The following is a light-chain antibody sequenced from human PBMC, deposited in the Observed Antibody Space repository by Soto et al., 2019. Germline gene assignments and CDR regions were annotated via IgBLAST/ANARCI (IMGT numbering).Light chain of an antibody. V-gene: IGKV2-28*01. CDR3: QQYGSSPGT. CDR2: GAS. Sequence: DIVMTQSPLSLPVTPGEPASVSCRSSQSLLHSNGNNYLHWYLQKPGQSPQLLIYGASSRATGIPDRFSGSGSGTDFTLTISRLEPEDFAVYYCQQYGSSPGTFGQGTKVEIK. CDR1: QSLLHSNGNNY. J-gene: IGKJ1*01.